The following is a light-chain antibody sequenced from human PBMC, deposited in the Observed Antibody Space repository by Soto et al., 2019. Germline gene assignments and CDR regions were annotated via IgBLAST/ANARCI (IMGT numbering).Light chain of an antibody. J-gene: IGKJ1*01. CDR2: ATS. V-gene: IGKV3-20*01. CDR3: KQYGDTPVT. CDR1: QSVSSTF. Sequence: EIVLTQSPGTLSLSPGERATLSCRASQSVSSTFFAWYQQKPGQAPRLLLYATSTRAAGFPDRFSGSGSGTDFTLTISSLEPEDFAVYYCKQYGDTPVTFGQGTKVEL.